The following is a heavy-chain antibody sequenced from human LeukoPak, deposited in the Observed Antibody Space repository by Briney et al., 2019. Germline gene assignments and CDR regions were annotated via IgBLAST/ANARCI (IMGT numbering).Heavy chain of an antibody. CDR3: ARAGDSSGYYSEDYFDY. CDR1: GFTFSSYG. D-gene: IGHD3-22*01. J-gene: IGHJ4*02. V-gene: IGHV3-33*01. Sequence: GGSLRLSCAASGFTFSSYGMHWVRQAPGKGLEWVAVIWYDGSNKYYADSVKGRFTISRDNSKNMLYLQMNSLRAEDTAVYYCARAGDSSGYYSEDYFDYWGQGTLVTVSS. CDR2: IWYDGSNK.